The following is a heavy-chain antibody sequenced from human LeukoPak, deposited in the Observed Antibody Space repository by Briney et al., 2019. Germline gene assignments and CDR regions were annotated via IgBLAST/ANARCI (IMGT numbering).Heavy chain of an antibody. Sequence: PGGSLRLSCAASGFTVSTNYMSWVRQAPGKGLEWVSIIYNIGTTYYTDSVKGRFTISRDNSKNTLYLQMNSLRAEDTAVYYCAKDIVPSSGWGVGGAFDIWGQGTMVTVSS. J-gene: IGHJ3*02. V-gene: IGHV3-53*01. CDR3: AKDIVPSSGWGVGGAFDI. D-gene: IGHD6-19*01. CDR1: GFTVSTNY. CDR2: IYNIGTT.